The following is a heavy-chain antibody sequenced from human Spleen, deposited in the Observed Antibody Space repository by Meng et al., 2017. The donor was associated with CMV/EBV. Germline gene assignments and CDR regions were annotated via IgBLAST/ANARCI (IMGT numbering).Heavy chain of an antibody. CDR1: GYTFQNYG. J-gene: IGHJ4*02. D-gene: IGHD5-24*01. CDR3: ARGEDGYSTAFDY. CDR2: ITVYSGNT. Sequence: ASVKVSCKASGYTFQNYGISWVRQAPGHGLEWMGWITVYSGNTKYADKFQGRVTMTTDTSTSTAYLELRSLRSDDMAVYYCARGEDGYSTAFDYWGQGALVTRLL. V-gene: IGHV1-18*03.